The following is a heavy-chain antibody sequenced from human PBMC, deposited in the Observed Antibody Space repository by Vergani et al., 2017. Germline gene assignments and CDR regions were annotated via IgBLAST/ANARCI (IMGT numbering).Heavy chain of an antibody. D-gene: IGHD5-12*01. V-gene: IGHV1-2*02. CDR3: ARDQDIVATIFSTGRQTPKYNWFDP. J-gene: IGHJ5*02. CDR2: IHPNSGGT. CDR1: GYTFTGYY. Sequence: QVQLVQSGAEVKKPGASVKVSCKASGYTFTGYYMHWVRQAPGQGLEWMGWIHPNSGGTNYAQKLQGRVTMTRGTSISTAYRELSRLRSDDTAVYYCARDQDIVATIFSTGRQTPKYNWFDPWGQGTLVTVSS.